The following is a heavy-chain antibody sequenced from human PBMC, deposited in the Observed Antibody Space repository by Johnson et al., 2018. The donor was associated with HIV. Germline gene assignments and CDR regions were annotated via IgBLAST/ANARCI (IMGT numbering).Heavy chain of an antibody. J-gene: IGHJ3*02. V-gene: IGHV3-13*01. Sequence: VQLVESGGGLVQPGGSLRLSCAASGFTFSSYDMHWVRQATGKGLEWVSAIGTAGDTYYPGSVKGRFTISRENAKNSLYLQMNSLRAGDTAVYYCARDRMGCPIDIWGQGTMVTVSS. D-gene: IGHD3-16*01. CDR3: ARDRMGCPIDI. CDR2: IGTAGDT. CDR1: GFTFSSYD.